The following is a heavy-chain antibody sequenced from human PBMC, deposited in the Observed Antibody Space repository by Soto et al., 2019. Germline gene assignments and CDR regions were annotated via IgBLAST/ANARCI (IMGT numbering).Heavy chain of an antibody. V-gene: IGHV1-69*06. J-gene: IGHJ5*02. CDR1: AGTVSNHA. CDR2: IIPIFGTP. D-gene: IGHD4-17*01. Sequence: QEELVQSAAEVKKPGSSVKVSCKASAGTVSNHAISWVRQAPGQGLEWMGGIIPIFGTPDYAQKFQGRVTITADTSTDTVYMELRSLRSEDTAVYYCAKFDYGDYVGWFEPWGQGTLVTVSS. CDR3: AKFDYGDYVGWFEP.